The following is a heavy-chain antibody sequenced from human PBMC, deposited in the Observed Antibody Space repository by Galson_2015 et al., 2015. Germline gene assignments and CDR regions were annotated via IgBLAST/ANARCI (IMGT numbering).Heavy chain of an antibody. CDR2: ISSHSRTI. CDR1: GFAFSTYS. D-gene: IGHD6-19*01. CDR3: ARESGLEAFDI. Sequence: SLRLSCAASGFAFSTYSMSWVRQAPGKGLEWVSYISSHSRTIYYADSVKGRFTISRDNAKNSLYLQMNSLRAEDTAVYYCARESGLEAFDIWGQGTMVTVSS. V-gene: IGHV3-48*04. J-gene: IGHJ3*02.